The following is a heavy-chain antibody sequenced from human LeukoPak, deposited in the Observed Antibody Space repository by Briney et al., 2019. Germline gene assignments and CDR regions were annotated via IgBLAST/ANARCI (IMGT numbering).Heavy chain of an antibody. CDR3: ASLGGTYDY. CDR1: RASINSHY. Sequence: PSETLSLTCTVSRASINSHYWSWIRQPPGKGLEWIGYIYYTGITNFSPSLKSRVAISIDSSKNQVSLKLTSVTAADTAVYYCASLGGTYDYWGQGALVTVSS. CDR2: IYYTGIT. D-gene: IGHD1-26*01. J-gene: IGHJ4*02. V-gene: IGHV4-59*08.